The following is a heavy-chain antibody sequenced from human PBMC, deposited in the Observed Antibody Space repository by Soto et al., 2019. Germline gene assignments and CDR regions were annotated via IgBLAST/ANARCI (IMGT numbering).Heavy chain of an antibody. J-gene: IGHJ6*02. Sequence: QVQLQESGPGLVKPSQTLSLTCTVSGGSINSGGYYWNWIRQHPGRGLEWMGYSYYTGSTYYNPSLKTRIPFAIDTARNQLTLKVNSVTAADTAVYYCARATPSVATLGYGMDVWGQGTTVVVSS. V-gene: IGHV4-31*03. CDR1: GGSINSGGYY. CDR2: SYYTGST. D-gene: IGHD5-12*01. CDR3: ARATPSVATLGYGMDV.